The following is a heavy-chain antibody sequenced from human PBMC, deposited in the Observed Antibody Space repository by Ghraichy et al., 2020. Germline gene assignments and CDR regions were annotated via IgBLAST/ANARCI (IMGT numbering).Heavy chain of an antibody. CDR1: GFTFSSYA. Sequence: GESLNISCAASGFTFSSYAMSWVRQAPGKGLEWVSAISGSGGSTYYADSVKGRFTISRDNSKNTLYLQMNSLRAEDTAVYYCAKDREYYYDSSGYYGVPFDYWGQGTLVTVSS. D-gene: IGHD3-22*01. CDR3: AKDREYYYDSSGYYGVPFDY. J-gene: IGHJ4*02. V-gene: IGHV3-23*01. CDR2: ISGSGGST.